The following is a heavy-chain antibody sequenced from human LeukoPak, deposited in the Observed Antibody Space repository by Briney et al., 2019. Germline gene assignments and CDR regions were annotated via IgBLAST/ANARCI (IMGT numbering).Heavy chain of an antibody. CDR3: ASLDTAMVNGDY. D-gene: IGHD5-18*01. Sequence: GGSLRLSCAASGITFSSYWMSWVRQAPGKGLEWVANIKQDGSEKNYVDSVRGRFTISRDNAKNSLYLQMNSLRAEDTAMYYCASLDTAMVNGDYWGQGTLVTVSS. CDR2: IKQDGSEK. V-gene: IGHV3-7*01. CDR1: GITFSSYW. J-gene: IGHJ4*02.